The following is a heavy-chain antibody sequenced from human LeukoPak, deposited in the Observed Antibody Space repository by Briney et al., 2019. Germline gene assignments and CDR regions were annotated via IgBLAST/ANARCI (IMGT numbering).Heavy chain of an antibody. J-gene: IGHJ6*02. CDR1: GFTLSSYW. CDR2: INSDGSRT. Sequence: GGSLRLSCAASGFTLSSYWMHWVRQAPGKGLVWVSRINSDGSRTYYADSVKGRFTISRDNAKNTLYLQMNSLRAEDTAVYYCARDFDPYGMDVWGQGTTVTVSS. CDR3: ARDFDPYGMDV. D-gene: IGHD3-9*01. V-gene: IGHV3-74*01.